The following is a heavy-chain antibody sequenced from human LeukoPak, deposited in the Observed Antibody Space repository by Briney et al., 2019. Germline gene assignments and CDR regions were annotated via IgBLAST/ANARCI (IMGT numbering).Heavy chain of an antibody. D-gene: IGHD3-10*01. CDR2: INADGTRT. V-gene: IGHV3-74*01. J-gene: IGHJ4*02. CDR1: GFTFNNYW. Sequence: GGSLRLSCAASGFTFNNYWMHWVRQVPGKGLVWVSRINADGTRTNYVDSAKGRFTISRDNARDTLFLQMNSLGAEDSAVYYCARGNFYSGSGSSPLDYWGQGTLVTVSS. CDR3: ARGNFYSGSGSSPLDY.